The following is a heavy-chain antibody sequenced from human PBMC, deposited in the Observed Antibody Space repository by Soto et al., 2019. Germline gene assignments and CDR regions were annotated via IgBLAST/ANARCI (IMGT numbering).Heavy chain of an antibody. V-gene: IGHV3-30-3*01. CDR2: ISYDGSNK. CDR3: AREDSSGYSGYNWFDP. J-gene: IGHJ5*02. CDR1: GFTFSSYA. D-gene: IGHD3-22*01. Sequence: QVQLVESGGGVVQPGRSLRLSCAASGFTFSSYAMHWVRQAPGKGLEWVAVISYDGSNKYYADSVKGRFTISRDNSKNTLYRKMNSLRAEDTAVYYCAREDSSGYSGYNWFDPWGQGTLGTVSS.